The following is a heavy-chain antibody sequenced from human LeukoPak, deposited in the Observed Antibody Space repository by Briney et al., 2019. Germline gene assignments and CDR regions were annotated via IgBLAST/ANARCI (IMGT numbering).Heavy chain of an antibody. CDR1: GWSFSGYY. D-gene: IGHD3-3*01. J-gene: IGHJ4*02. Sequence: PSETLSLTCAVYGWSFSGYYWSWIRQPPGKGLEWIGEINHSGRTNYNPSLKSRVTISVETSKNQFSLKLSSVTAADTAVYYFARVSPWRGFDYWGQGTLVTVSS. CDR3: ARVSPWRGFDY. V-gene: IGHV4-34*01. CDR2: INHSGRT.